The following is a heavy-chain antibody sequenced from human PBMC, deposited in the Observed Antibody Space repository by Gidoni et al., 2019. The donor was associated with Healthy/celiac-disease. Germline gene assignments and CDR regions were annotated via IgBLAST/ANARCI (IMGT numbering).Heavy chain of an antibody. Sequence: QVQLVESGGGVVQPGRSLRLSCAASGFTFSSYAMHWVRQAPGKGLEWVAVISYDGSNKYYADSVKGRFTISRDNSKNTLYLQMNSLRAEDTAVYYCARAGYSSGWYGVYYFDYWGQGTLVTVSS. V-gene: IGHV3-30-3*01. J-gene: IGHJ4*02. CDR3: ARAGYSSGWYGVYYFDY. CDR1: GFTFSSYA. CDR2: ISYDGSNK. D-gene: IGHD6-19*01.